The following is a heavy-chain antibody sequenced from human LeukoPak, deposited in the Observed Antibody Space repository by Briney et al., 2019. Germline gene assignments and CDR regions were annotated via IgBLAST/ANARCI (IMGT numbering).Heavy chain of an antibody. D-gene: IGHD3-22*01. CDR2: IYHSGST. CDR3: ARAVDSSGFSSFQH. Sequence: RSSETLSLTCTVSGHSIINSYYWGWIRQPPGKGLEWIGSIYHSGSTYYNPSLKSRVTISVDTSKNQFSLKLSFVTAADTAVYYCARAVDSSGFSSFQHWGQGTLVTVSS. J-gene: IGHJ1*01. CDR1: GHSIINSYY. V-gene: IGHV4-38-2*02.